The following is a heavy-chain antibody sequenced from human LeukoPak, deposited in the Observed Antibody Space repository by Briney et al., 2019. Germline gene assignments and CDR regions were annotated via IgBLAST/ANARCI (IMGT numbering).Heavy chain of an antibody. CDR2: IYYSGST. CDR1: GGSISSYY. D-gene: IGHD1-26*01. Sequence: NPSETLSLTCTVSGGSISSYYWSWIRQPPGKGLEWIGYIYYSGSTNYNPSLKSRVTISLDTSKNQFSLKVSSVTAADTAVYYCARGVGASLPPLDWGQGTLVTVSS. J-gene: IGHJ4*02. CDR3: ARGVGASLPPLD. V-gene: IGHV4-59*01.